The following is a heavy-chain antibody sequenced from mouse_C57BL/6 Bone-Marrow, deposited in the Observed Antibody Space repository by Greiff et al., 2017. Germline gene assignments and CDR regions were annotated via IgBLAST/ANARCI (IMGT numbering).Heavy chain of an antibody. Sequence: EVQLVESGGGLVQPGGSLKLSCAASGFTFSDYGMAWVRQAPRKGPAWVAFISNLAYSIYYADTVTGRFTISRENAKNTLYLEMSSLRSEDTAMYYCARHGSNYDYYAMDYWGQGTSVTVAS. CDR3: ARHGSNYDYYAMDY. CDR1: GFTFSDYG. CDR2: ISNLAYSI. J-gene: IGHJ4*01. D-gene: IGHD2-5*01. V-gene: IGHV5-15*01.